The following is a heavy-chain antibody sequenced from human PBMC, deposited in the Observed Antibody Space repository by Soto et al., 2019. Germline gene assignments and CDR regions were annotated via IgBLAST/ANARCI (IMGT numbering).Heavy chain of an antibody. J-gene: IGHJ3*02. Sequence: VASVKVSCKASGYTFTSYGISWVRQAPGQGLEWMGWISAYNGNTNYAQKLQGRVTMTTDTSTSTAYMELRSLRSDDTAVYYCASVPGYCSGGSCTHAFDIWGQGTMVTVSS. V-gene: IGHV1-18*01. CDR1: GYTFTSYG. CDR2: ISAYNGNT. CDR3: ASVPGYCSGGSCTHAFDI. D-gene: IGHD2-15*01.